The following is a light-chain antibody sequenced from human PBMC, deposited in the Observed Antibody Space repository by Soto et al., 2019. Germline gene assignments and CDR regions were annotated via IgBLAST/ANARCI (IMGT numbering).Light chain of an antibody. Sequence: EIVLTQSPGTLSLSPGERATLSCRASQTITKYYLAWYQQKPGQAPRLLIYGASIRATDIPDRFSGSGSGTDFTLTISRLEPEDFAVYYCQQRSNWPPKYTFGQGSKLEIK. V-gene: IGKV3D-20*02. CDR1: QTITKYY. CDR2: GAS. CDR3: QQRSNWPPKYT. J-gene: IGKJ2*01.